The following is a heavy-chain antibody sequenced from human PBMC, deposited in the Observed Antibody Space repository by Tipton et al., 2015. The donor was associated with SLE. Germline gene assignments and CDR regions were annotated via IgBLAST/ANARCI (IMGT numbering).Heavy chain of an antibody. CDR1: RFTFSSYG. Sequence: SLRLSCATSRFTFSSYGMHWVRQAPGKGLEWLAFIRYDGSNKYYADSVKGRLTISRGNSKNTLYVQMNSLRPEDTAVYYCAKDGNPYYADKTYFDYWGQGTLVTVSS. D-gene: IGHD4-17*01. CDR3: AKDGNPYYADKTYFDY. J-gene: IGHJ4*02. CDR2: IRYDGSNK. V-gene: IGHV3-30*02.